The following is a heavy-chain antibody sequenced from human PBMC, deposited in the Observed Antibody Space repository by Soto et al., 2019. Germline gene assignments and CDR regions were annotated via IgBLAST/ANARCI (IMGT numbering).Heavy chain of an antibody. CDR1: GFTFSSYS. CDR3: ARHVVESLSFGERVHHFDY. CDR2: ISSSSSYI. V-gene: IGHV3-21*01. D-gene: IGHD3-10*01. Sequence: GGSLRLSCAASGFTFSSYSMNWVRQAPGKGLEWVSSISSSSSYIYYADSVKGRFTISRDNAKNSLYLQMNSLRAEDTAVYYCARHVVESLSFGERVHHFDYWGHGTLVTVSS. J-gene: IGHJ4*01.